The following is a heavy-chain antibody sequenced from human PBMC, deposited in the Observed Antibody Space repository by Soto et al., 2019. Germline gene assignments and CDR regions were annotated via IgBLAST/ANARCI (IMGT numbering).Heavy chain of an antibody. V-gene: IGHV1-69*01. CDR3: ARGRGYSGDDHYYYFDMDV. CDR2: SIPIFGTA. Sequence: QVQLVQSGAEVKKPGSSVKVSCKASGGTFNNYPITWVRQAPGEGLEWMGGSIPIFGTANYAQKFQRRVTISVDESTSTAYMELSSLRSEDTAVYYCARGRGYSGDDHYYYFDMDVWGQGTTVTVSS. D-gene: IGHD5-12*01. J-gene: IGHJ6*02. CDR1: GGTFNNYP.